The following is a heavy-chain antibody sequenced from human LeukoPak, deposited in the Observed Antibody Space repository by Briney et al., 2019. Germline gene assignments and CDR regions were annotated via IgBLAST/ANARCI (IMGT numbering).Heavy chain of an antibody. D-gene: IGHD4-23*01. CDR2: ISGDGAST. CDR3: AKSYRGNSDC. V-gene: IGHV3-43*02. Sequence: TGGSLRLSCAASGFTFNKYAMHWVRQAPGKGLEWVSFISGDGASTYYADSVKGRFTISRDNNKASLYLQMNSLRTEDTAFYYCAKSYRGNSDCWGQGTLVTVSS. J-gene: IGHJ4*02. CDR1: GFTFNKYA.